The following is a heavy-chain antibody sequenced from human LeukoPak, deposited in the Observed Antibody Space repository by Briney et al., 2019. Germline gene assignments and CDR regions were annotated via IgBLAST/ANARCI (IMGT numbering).Heavy chain of an antibody. CDR2: ISTSSIYI. D-gene: IGHD3-3*01. CDR1: GFTFSTYS. Sequence: GGSLRLSCAASGFTFSTYSMNWVRQAPGKGLEWISFISTSSIYIYYADSVKGRFTISRDNAKNSLYLQMNSLRAEDTAVYYCARVNYDFWSGYFYYYYMDVWGKGTTVTVSS. CDR3: ARVNYDFWSGYFYYYYMDV. V-gene: IGHV3-21*01. J-gene: IGHJ6*03.